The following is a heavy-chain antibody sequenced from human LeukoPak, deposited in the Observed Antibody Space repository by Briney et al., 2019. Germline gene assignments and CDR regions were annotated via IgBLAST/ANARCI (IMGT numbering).Heavy chain of an antibody. Sequence: SETLSLTCTVSGGSISSYYWSWIRQPPGKGLEWIGYIYYSGSTNYNPSLKSRVTISVDTSKNQFSLKLSSVTAAGTAVYYCAREQMTTVTTRGDWFDPWGQGTLVTVSS. CDR1: GGSISSYY. CDR3: AREQMTTVTTRGDWFDP. CDR2: IYYSGST. V-gene: IGHV4-59*01. D-gene: IGHD4-17*01. J-gene: IGHJ5*02.